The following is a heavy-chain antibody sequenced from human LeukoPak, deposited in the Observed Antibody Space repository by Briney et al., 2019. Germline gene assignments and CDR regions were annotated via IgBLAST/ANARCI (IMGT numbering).Heavy chain of an antibody. CDR2: ISWNSGSI. CDR3: AKDTSAMVTGFDY. V-gene: IGHV3-9*01. J-gene: IGHJ4*02. Sequence: GGSLRLSCAASGFTFDDYAMHWVRQAPGKGLEWVSGISWNSGSIGYADSVKGRFTISRDNAKNTLYLQMNSLRAEDTALYYCAKDTSAMVTGFDYWGQGTLVTVSS. CDR1: GFTFDDYA. D-gene: IGHD5-18*01.